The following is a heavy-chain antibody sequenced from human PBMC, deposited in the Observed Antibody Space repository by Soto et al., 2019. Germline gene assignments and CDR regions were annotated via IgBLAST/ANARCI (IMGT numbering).Heavy chain of an antibody. D-gene: IGHD4-4*01. CDR1: GYTFHNYR. CDR2: TDPSDSST. V-gene: IGHV5-10-1*01. CDR3: ARLGHDYSNSGMDV. J-gene: IGHJ6*02. Sequence: VESVKISCNGFGYTFHNYRNTWVRQVPGKGLEWMGKTDPSDSSTNYNPSFQGHVTISLDKSITTAFLQWSSLKASDTAMYYCARLGHDYSNSGMDVWGQGTTVTVSS.